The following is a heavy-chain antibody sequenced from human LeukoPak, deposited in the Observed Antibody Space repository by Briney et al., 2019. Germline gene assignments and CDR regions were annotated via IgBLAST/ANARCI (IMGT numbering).Heavy chain of an antibody. CDR3: ARHDFYYDSSGYYFPRY. J-gene: IGHJ4*01. Sequence: SETLSLTCTVSGGSISSCSYYWGWIRQPPGKGLEWIGSIYYSGSTYYNPSLKSRVTISVDTSKNQFSLKLSSVTAADTAVYYCARHDFYYDSSGYYFPRYWGQGTLVTVSS. CDR1: GGSISSCSYY. CDR2: IYYSGST. D-gene: IGHD3-22*01. V-gene: IGHV4-39*01.